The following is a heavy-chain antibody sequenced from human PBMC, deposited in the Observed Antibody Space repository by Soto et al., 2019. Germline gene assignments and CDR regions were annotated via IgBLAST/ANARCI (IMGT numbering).Heavy chain of an antibody. D-gene: IGHD2-2*01. J-gene: IGHJ4*02. CDR3: ARGGGSTKVGY. Sequence: QVQLQESGPGLVKPSQTLSLTCTVSGGSITSSGYYWSWIRQHPGEGLEWIGFTANSGGTSYNPSLESRVTIAVDTSSNQFSLNLKSVTAADTAVYYCARGGGSTKVGYWGQGTLVSVSP. CDR1: GGSITSSGYY. CDR2: TANSGGT. V-gene: IGHV4-31*03.